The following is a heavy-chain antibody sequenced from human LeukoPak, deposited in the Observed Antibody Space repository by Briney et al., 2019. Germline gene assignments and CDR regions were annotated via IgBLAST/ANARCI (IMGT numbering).Heavy chain of an antibody. CDR1: GFTFSSYA. CDR3: ARENSGLDY. D-gene: IGHD5/OR15-5a*01. J-gene: IGHJ4*02. V-gene: IGHV3-30-3*01. Sequence: GRSLRLSCAASGFTFSSYAMHWVRQAPGKGLEWVAVISYDGSNKYYADSVKGRFTISRDNSKNTLYLQINSLRAEDTAVYYCARENSGLDYWGQGTLVTVSS. CDR2: ISYDGSNK.